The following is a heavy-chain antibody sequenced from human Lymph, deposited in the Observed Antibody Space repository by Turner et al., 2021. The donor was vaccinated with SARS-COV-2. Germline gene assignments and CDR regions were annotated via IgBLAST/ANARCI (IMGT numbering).Heavy chain of an antibody. Sequence: EVQLVESGGGLVLPGGSLRLSCAASGFIFSSYEMNWVRQAPGKGLEWVSYISRSGSTIYDADSVKGRFTISRDNAKNSLYLQMSSLRAEDTAVYYCARDTVGATHAFDIWGQGTMVTVSS. D-gene: IGHD1-26*01. V-gene: IGHV3-48*03. CDR1: GFIFSSYE. J-gene: IGHJ3*02. CDR3: ARDTVGATHAFDI. CDR2: ISRSGSTI.